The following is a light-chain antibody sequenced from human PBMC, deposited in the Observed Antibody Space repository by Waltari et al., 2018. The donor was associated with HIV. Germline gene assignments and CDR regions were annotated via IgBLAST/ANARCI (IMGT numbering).Light chain of an antibody. V-gene: IGLV1-47*01. CDR2: RNS. CDR3: AAWDDSLSGWV. Sequence: QSALTQPPSTSGTPGQTVTIPCSGSSSNIGDNYVSWYQQLPGTAPKLLIYRNSQRAEGVRDRFSGSKSGTSASLAINDRRSEDEAEYHCAAWDDSLSGWVFGGGTNLTVL. J-gene: IGLJ3*02. CDR1: SSNIGDNY.